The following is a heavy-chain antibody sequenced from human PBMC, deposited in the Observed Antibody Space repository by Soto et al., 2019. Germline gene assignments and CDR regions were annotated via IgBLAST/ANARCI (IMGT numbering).Heavy chain of an antibody. D-gene: IGHD3-3*01. CDR3: ARVRGYDFWSGYYTGDYFDY. CDR1: GDSISSGGYY. J-gene: IGHJ4*02. Sequence: QVQLQESGPGLVKPSQTLSLTCTVSGDSISSGGYYWSWIRQHPGKGLEWIGYIYYSGSTYYNPSLKSRVTISVDTSKNQFSLKLSSVTAADTAVYYCARVRGYDFWSGYYTGDYFDYWGQGTLVTVSS. V-gene: IGHV4-31*03. CDR2: IYYSGST.